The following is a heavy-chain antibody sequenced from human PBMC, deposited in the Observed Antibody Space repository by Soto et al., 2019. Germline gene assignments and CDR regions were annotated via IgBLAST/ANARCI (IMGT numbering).Heavy chain of an antibody. CDR3: ARRYSGYDFSYFDY. CDR2: INHSGST. D-gene: IGHD5-12*01. J-gene: IGHJ4*02. Sequence: SETLSLTCAVYGGTCSGYYWSWIRQPPGKGLEWIGEINHSGSTNYNPSLKSRVTISVDTSKNQFSLKLSSVTAADTAVYYCARRYSGYDFSYFDYWGQGTLVTVSS. CDR1: GGTCSGYY. V-gene: IGHV4-34*01.